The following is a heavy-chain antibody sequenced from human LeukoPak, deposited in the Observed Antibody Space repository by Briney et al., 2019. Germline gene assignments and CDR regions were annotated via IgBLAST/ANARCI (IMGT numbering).Heavy chain of an antibody. D-gene: IGHD1-1*01. Sequence: PGGSLRLSCAASGFTFSSYWMHWVRQAPGKGLVWVSRINYEGNTTNYADSVKGRFTISRDNAKNSLYLQMNSLRAEDTAVYYCARDRGNDAHFDYWGQGTLVTVSS. CDR3: ARDRGNDAHFDY. J-gene: IGHJ4*02. CDR1: GFTFSSYW. CDR2: INYEGNTT. V-gene: IGHV3-74*01.